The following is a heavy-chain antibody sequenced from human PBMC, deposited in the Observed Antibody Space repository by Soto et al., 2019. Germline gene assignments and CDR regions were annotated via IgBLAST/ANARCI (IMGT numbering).Heavy chain of an antibody. CDR1: GGSISSYY. D-gene: IGHD6-13*01. J-gene: IGHJ4*02. Sequence: SEILSLTCTVSGGSISSYYWSWIRQPPGKGLEWIGYIYYSGSTNYNPSLKSRVTISVDTSKNQFSLKLSSVTAADTAVYYCARVAAAPPLTGLGGNYYFDYWGQGTLVTVSS. CDR3: ARVAAAPPLTGLGGNYYFDY. CDR2: IYYSGST. V-gene: IGHV4-59*08.